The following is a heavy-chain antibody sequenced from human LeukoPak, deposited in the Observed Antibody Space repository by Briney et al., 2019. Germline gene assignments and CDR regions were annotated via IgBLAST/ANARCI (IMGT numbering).Heavy chain of an antibody. J-gene: IGHJ4*02. D-gene: IGHD3-10*01. Sequence: GASVKVSWKTSGYTFSDYTINWVRQAPGQGLEWMGWINTNTGDPAYARDFRGRFVLSVDTSVNTAYLEISGLKTEDTAVYYCARSSRGIIGLLDFWGQGALVAVSS. CDR2: INTNTGDP. CDR1: GYTFSDYT. CDR3: ARSSRGIIGLLDF. V-gene: IGHV7-4-1*01.